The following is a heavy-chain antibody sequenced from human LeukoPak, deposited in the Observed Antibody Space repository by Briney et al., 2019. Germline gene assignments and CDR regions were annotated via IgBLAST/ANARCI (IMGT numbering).Heavy chain of an antibody. CDR3: ARDPWGTPSFDL. J-gene: IGHJ2*01. Sequence: SETLSLTCTVSGGSISSYYWSWLRQPPGKGLEWIGYIYYSGSTNYNPSLKSRVTISVDTSKNQFSLKLSSVTAADTAVYYCARDPWGTPSFDLWGRGTLVTVSS. CDR2: IYYSGST. CDR1: GGSISSYY. V-gene: IGHV4-59*01. D-gene: IGHD3-16*01.